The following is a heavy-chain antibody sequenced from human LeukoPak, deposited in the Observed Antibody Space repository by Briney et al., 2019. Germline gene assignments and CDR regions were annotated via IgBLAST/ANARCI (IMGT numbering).Heavy chain of an antibody. Sequence: GGSLRLSCATSGFTVSSNYMSWVRQAPGKGLEWVANIKQDGSEEYYVDSVKGRFTISRDNAKNSLYLQMNSLRAEDTAVYYCAINYACDYWGQGTLVTVSS. V-gene: IGHV3-7*01. CDR2: IKQDGSEE. CDR1: GFTVSSNY. D-gene: IGHD2-2*01. J-gene: IGHJ4*02. CDR3: AINYACDY.